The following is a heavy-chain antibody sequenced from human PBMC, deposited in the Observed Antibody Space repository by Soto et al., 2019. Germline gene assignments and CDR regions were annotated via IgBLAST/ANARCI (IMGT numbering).Heavy chain of an antibody. V-gene: IGHV1-69*13. CDR1: GGTFSSYA. Sequence: GASVKVSCKASGGTFSSYAISWVRQAPGQGLEWMGGIIPIFGTANYAQKFQGRVTITADESTSTAYMELSSLRSEDTAVYYCARDPEQFDHGDDYWGQGTLVTVSS. CDR3: ARDPEQFDHGDDY. J-gene: IGHJ4*02. CDR2: IIPIFGTA. D-gene: IGHD6-6*01.